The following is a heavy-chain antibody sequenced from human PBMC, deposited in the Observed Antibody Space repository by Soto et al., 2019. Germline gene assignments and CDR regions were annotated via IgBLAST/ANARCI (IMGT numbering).Heavy chain of an antibody. CDR2: ISYTVDA. D-gene: IGHD5-18*01. Sequence: HVQLQESGPGLVKSSEPLSLTCSVSAGSISRYYWGWVRQSPGEGLEWIAHISYTVDASYNPSLKSRVTISLDTSKNQIALSLMSVTAADTAVYYCVGSLMSRAMESFDYWGQGTLVTVTS. CDR3: VGSLMSRAMESFDY. V-gene: IGHV4-59*01. J-gene: IGHJ4*02. CDR1: AGSISRYY.